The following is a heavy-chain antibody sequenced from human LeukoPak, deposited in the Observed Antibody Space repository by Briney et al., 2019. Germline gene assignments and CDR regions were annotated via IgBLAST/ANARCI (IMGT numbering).Heavy chain of an antibody. D-gene: IGHD3-3*01. CDR1: GFTFSSYG. CDR2: ISSSSSYI. V-gene: IGHV3-21*01. Sequence: GGSLRLSCAASGFTFSSYGMNWVRQAPGKGLEWVSSISSSSSYIYYADSVKGRFTISRDNAKNSLYLQMNSLRAEDTAVYYCARDSPSSYYDFWSGHYYYYYGMDVWGQGTTVTVSS. CDR3: ARDSPSSYYDFWSGHYYYYYGMDV. J-gene: IGHJ6*02.